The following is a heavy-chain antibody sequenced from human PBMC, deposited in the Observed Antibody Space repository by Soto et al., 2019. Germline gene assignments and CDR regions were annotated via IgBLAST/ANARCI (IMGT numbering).Heavy chain of an antibody. CDR1: GGSISSGGYY. J-gene: IGHJ1*01. Sequence: TLSLTCTVSGGSISSGGYYWSWIRQHPGKGLEWIGYIYYSGSTYYNPALKSRVTISVDTSKNQFSLKLSSVTAADTAVYSSVKGRGIAARSSFKHWGQGNPVPVSS. V-gene: IGHV4-31*03. CDR3: VKGRGIAARSSFKH. D-gene: IGHD6-6*01. CDR2: IYYSGST.